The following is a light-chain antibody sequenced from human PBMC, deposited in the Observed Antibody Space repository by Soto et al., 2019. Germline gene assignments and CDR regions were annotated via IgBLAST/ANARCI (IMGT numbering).Light chain of an antibody. Sequence: IQMTQSPSTLSASVGDTVTITCRASQSISVSVAWYQQKPGKAPNLLIHDASTLQGGVPSLFSGSGSGTDSTLTVTSLQPEDFATYFCQQYDKYSTFGHGTKVDIK. CDR1: QSISVS. J-gene: IGKJ1*01. V-gene: IGKV1-5*01. CDR3: QQYDKYST. CDR2: DAS.